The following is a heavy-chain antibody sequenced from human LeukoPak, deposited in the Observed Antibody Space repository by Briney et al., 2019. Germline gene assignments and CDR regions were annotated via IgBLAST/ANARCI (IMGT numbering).Heavy chain of an antibody. CDR2: ISSSSSTI. J-gene: IGHJ4*02. V-gene: IGHV3-48*01. Sequence: GGSLRLSCAASGFTFSSYSMNWVRQAPGKGLEWVSYISSSSSTIYYSDSVKGRFTISRDNAKNSLYLQMNSLRAEDTAVYYCARGRVGAMYYFDYWGQGTLVTVSS. CDR1: GFTFSSYS. D-gene: IGHD1-26*01. CDR3: ARGRVGAMYYFDY.